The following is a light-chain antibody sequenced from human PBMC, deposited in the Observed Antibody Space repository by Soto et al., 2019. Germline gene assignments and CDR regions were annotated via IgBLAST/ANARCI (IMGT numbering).Light chain of an antibody. CDR3: QQYGSSPGT. J-gene: IGKJ1*01. V-gene: IGKV3-20*01. CDR1: QSVSSSY. Sequence: EIVLTQSPGTLSLSLGERATLSCRASQSVSSSYLAWYQQKPGQAPRLLIYATSSRATGIPDRFSGSGSGTDFTLTSSRLEPEDFAVYYCQQYGSSPGTFGQGTKVEIK. CDR2: ATS.